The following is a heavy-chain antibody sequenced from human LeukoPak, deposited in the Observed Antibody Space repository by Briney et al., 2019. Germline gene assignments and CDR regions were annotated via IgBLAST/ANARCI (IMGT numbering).Heavy chain of an antibody. CDR2: INHSGST. Sequence: SETLSLTCAVYGGSFSGYYWSWIRQPPGKGLEWIGEINHSGSTNYNPSLKSRVTISVDTSKNQFSLKLSSVTAADTAVYYCARGPGRQWLDPYYFDYWGQGTLVTVSS. J-gene: IGHJ4*02. CDR3: ARGPGRQWLDPYYFDY. V-gene: IGHV4-34*01. D-gene: IGHD6-19*01. CDR1: GGSFSGYY.